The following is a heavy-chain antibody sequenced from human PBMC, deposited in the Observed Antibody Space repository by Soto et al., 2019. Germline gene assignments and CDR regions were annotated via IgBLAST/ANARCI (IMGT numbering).Heavy chain of an antibody. CDR3: ASTMVRGVTLPYYYYGMDV. CDR1: GYTFTSYG. CDR2: ISAYNGST. J-gene: IGHJ6*02. D-gene: IGHD3-10*01. V-gene: IGHV1-18*01. Sequence: ASVKVSCKASGYTFTSYGISWVRQAPGQGLEWMGWISAYNGSTNYAQKLQGRVTMTTDTSTSTAYMELRSLRSDDTAVYYCASTMVRGVTLPYYYYGMDVWGQGTTVTVSS.